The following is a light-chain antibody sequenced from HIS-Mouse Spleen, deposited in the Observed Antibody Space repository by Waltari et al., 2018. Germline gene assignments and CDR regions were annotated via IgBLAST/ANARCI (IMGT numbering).Light chain of an antibody. CDR1: SSDVGGYNY. J-gene: IGLJ2*01. V-gene: IGLV2-14*01. CDR2: EVV. CDR3: SSYTSSSTLV. Sequence: QSALTQPASVSGSPGQSITISCTGTSSDVGGYNYVSWYQQHPGKAPKLRIYEVVHRPSGGLNRFSGPQSANAASLTISGVLADDEADYYCSSYTSSSTLVFGGGTKLTVL.